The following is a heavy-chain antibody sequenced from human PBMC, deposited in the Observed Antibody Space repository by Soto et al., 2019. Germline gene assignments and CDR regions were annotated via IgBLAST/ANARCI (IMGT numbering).Heavy chain of an antibody. J-gene: IGHJ4*02. Sequence: QVQLQESGPGLVKPSGTLSLTCAVSGGSISSSNWWSWVRQPPGKGLEWIGEIYHSGSTNNNPFLKNRVTISVDKPKHQLPRKLRSVAVADTAGHYCARVAAAGTGFMLYFDYWGRGTLFTVSS. CDR3: ARVAAAGTGFMLYFDY. CDR1: GGSISSSNW. D-gene: IGHD6-13*01. CDR2: IYHSGST. V-gene: IGHV4-4*02.